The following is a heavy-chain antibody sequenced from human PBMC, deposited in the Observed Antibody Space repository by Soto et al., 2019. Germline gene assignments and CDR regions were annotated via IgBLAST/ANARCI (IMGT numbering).Heavy chain of an antibody. CDR3: ARDGGQQLVFDS. D-gene: IGHD6-13*01. CDR1: GFTFSSYT. J-gene: IGHJ4*02. CDR2: ISRSSTTV. Sequence: EVQLVESGGGLVQPGGSLRLSCAASGFTFSSYTMNWVRQAPGKGLEWVSYISRSSTTVYYADSVKGRFTISRDNAKNSLYLQMNSLRDEDTAVYYCARDGGQQLVFDSWGQGTLVTVSS. V-gene: IGHV3-48*02.